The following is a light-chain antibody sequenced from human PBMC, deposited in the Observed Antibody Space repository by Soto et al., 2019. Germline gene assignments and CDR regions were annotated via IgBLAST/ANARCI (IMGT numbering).Light chain of an antibody. CDR1: QSVSNNY. CDR3: QQYGSSRPYT. V-gene: IGKV3-20*01. CDR2: VSS. Sequence: EVVLTQSPGTLSLSPGERATLSCRASQSVSNNYFAWYQQKPGQAPSLLIFVSSDRATGIPDRFSGSGSGTEFTLTISRREPEDFAVYYCQQYGSSRPYTFGQGTKLEIK. J-gene: IGKJ2*01.